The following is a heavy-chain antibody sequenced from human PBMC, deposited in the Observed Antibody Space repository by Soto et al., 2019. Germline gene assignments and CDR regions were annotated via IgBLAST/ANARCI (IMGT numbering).Heavy chain of an antibody. J-gene: IGHJ6*02. V-gene: IGHV3-33*03. CDR2: IWYDGSNK. D-gene: IGHD2-15*01. CDR1: GFTFSSYG. Sequence: PEGSLRLSCAASGFTFSSYGMHWVRQAPGKGLEWVAVIWYDGSNKYYADSVKGRFTISRDNSKSTVYLQMNSLRADDTAVYYCAKDPPSEKLQPDYGMDVWGQGTTVTVSS. CDR3: AKDPPSEKLQPDYGMDV.